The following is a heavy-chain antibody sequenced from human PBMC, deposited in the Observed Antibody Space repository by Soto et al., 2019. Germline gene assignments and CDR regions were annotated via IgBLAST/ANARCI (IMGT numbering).Heavy chain of an antibody. V-gene: IGHV3-23*01. CDR2: LTRTGTT. J-gene: IGHJ4*02. CDR3: AKRATTVPTPGNYFDC. D-gene: IGHD2-15*01. Sequence: RGSLRLSCVASGFSFSDYSMTWVRQGPVRGLEWVATLTRTGTTFYADSVKGRFTISRDNSRNTLALQMYSLRAEDTARYYCAKRATTVPTPGNYFDCWGQGTLVTVSS. CDR1: GFSFSDYS.